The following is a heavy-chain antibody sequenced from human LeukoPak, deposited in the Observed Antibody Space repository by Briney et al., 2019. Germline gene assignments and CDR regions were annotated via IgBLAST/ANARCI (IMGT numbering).Heavy chain of an antibody. Sequence: PGGSLRLSCAASGFTFSSYAMSWVRQAPGKGLEWVSAIYHSGNTDYADSVKGRFTISRDNSKNTVYLQMSSLRAEDTAVYYCARVRVTGYSNFAYWGQGTLVTVSS. CDR1: GFTFSSYA. CDR3: ARVRVTGYSNFAY. CDR2: IYHSGNT. D-gene: IGHD3-9*01. V-gene: IGHV3-23*05. J-gene: IGHJ4*02.